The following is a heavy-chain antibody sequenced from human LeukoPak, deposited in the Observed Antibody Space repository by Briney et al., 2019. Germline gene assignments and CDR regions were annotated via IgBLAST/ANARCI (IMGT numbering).Heavy chain of an antibody. CDR1: GGSISSYY. CDR3: ARDLRRLPSPNFPPSGAFDI. D-gene: IGHD2-15*01. J-gene: IGHJ3*02. V-gene: IGHV4-59*13. CDR2: IYYSGST. Sequence: SETLSLTCTVSGGSISSYYWSWIRQPPGKGLEWIGYIYYSGSTNYNPSLKSRVTISVDTSKNQFSLKLSSVTAADTAVYYCARDLRRLPSPNFPPSGAFDIWGQGTMVTVSS.